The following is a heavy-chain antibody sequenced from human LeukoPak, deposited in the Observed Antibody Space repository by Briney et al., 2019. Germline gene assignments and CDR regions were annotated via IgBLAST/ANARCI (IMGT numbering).Heavy chain of an antibody. V-gene: IGHV1-2*02. D-gene: IGHD6-19*01. Sequence: ASVKVSCKASGYTFTGYYIHWVRQAPGQGLEWMGWINPNSGGTNYAQKFQGRVTMTRDTSISTAYMELSRLRSDDTAVYYCARDSSSGWYHGFDYWGQGTLVTVSS. CDR2: INPNSGGT. CDR1: GYTFTGYY. J-gene: IGHJ4*02. CDR3: ARDSSSGWYHGFDY.